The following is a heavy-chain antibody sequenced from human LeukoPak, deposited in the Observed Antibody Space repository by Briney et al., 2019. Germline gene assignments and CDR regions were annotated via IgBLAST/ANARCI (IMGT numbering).Heavy chain of an antibody. CDR1: GFTFSSYA. CDR2: ISYDGSNK. D-gene: IGHD3-10*01. V-gene: IGHV3-30-3*01. Sequence: PGRSLRLSCAASGFTFSSYAMHWVRQAPGKGLEWVAAISYDGSNKYYADSVKGRFTISRDNSKNTLYLQMNSLRAEDTAVYYCACLWFGESRDYYYGMDVWGQGTTVTVSS. CDR3: ACLWFGESRDYYYGMDV. J-gene: IGHJ6*02.